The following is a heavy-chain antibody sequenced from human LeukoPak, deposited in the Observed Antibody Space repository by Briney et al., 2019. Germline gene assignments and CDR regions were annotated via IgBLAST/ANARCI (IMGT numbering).Heavy chain of an antibody. Sequence: PGGSLRLSCAASGFTFSSYWMHWVRQAPGKGLVWVSRINSDGSSTTYADSVKGRFTISRDNSKNTLYLQMGSLRAEDMAVYYCARGESNPLLWFGEFHDAFDIWGQGTMVTVSS. J-gene: IGHJ3*02. CDR3: ARGESNPLLWFGEFHDAFDI. CDR1: GFTFSSYW. CDR2: INSDGSST. V-gene: IGHV3-74*01. D-gene: IGHD3-10*01.